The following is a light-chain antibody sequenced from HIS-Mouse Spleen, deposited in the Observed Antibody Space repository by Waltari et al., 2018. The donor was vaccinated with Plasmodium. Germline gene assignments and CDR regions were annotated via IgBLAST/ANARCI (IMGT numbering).Light chain of an antibody. Sequence: SSELTQDPAVSVALGQTVRITCQGDSPRSYYASWYQQKPGQAPVLGLYGKNNRPSVIPDRFSGSSSGNTASLTITGAQAEDEADYYCNSRDSSGTHGVFGGGTKLTVL. J-gene: IGLJ2*01. V-gene: IGLV3-19*01. CDR3: NSRDSSGTHGV. CDR2: GKN. CDR1: SPRSYY.